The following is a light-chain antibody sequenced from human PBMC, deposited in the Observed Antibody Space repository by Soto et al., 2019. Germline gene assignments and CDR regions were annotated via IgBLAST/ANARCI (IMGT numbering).Light chain of an antibody. CDR3: QQLNDYPIT. CDR1: QDISRS. V-gene: IGKV1-9*01. Sequence: DIHLTQSPSFLPASVGDRVTITCRASQDISRSLAWYQQEPGKAPKVLIYGASNLQSGVPSRFSGSGSGTEFSLTISGLQPEDFATYYCQQLNDYPITFGQGTRLENK. J-gene: IGKJ5*01. CDR2: GAS.